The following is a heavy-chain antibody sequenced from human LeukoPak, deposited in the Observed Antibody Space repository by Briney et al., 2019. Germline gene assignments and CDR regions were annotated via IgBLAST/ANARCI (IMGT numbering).Heavy chain of an antibody. CDR3: ARAAYCTSTSCHFSGYAQRPLDS. V-gene: IGHV3-30*03. J-gene: IGHJ4*02. D-gene: IGHD2-2*01. Sequence: WGSLRLSCVASGFTFNTYGIHWVRQAPGKGLEWVAGVSRDCTSQDYADSVKGRFTISRDNSKNTLYLHMNSLRTEDTAVYYCARAAYCTSTSCHFSGYAQRPLDSWGQGTLVTVSS. CDR1: GFTFNTYG. CDR2: VSRDCTSQ.